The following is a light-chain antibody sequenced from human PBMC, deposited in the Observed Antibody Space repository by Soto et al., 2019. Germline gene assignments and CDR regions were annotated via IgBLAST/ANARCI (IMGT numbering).Light chain of an antibody. V-gene: IGKV1-9*01. Sequence: DIHMTQSPSSLSAPVGDRVTIPCRATPAIASFLALYQQKPGTAPKLLIYGATTLQSGVPSRFSGSRSGTDYTLTIGSLQPEDFATYNCQQLNGFPWTFGQGTKVDI. CDR3: QQLNGFPWT. CDR2: GAT. CDR1: PAIASF. J-gene: IGKJ1*01.